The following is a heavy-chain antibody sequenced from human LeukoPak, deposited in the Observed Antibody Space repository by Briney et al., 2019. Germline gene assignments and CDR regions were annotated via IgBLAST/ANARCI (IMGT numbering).Heavy chain of an antibody. Sequence: ASVKVSCKASGYTFTSYDINWVRQATGQGLEWMGWMNPNSGNTGYAQKFQGRVTITGNTSISTAYMELSSLRSEDTAVYYCARDAERGYYYYMDVWGKGTTVTVSS. CDR1: GYTFTSYD. CDR2: MNPNSGNT. J-gene: IGHJ6*03. CDR3: ARDAERGYYYYMDV. D-gene: IGHD1-1*01. V-gene: IGHV1-8*03.